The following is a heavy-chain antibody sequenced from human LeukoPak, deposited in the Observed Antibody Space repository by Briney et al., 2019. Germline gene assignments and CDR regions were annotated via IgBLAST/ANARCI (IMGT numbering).Heavy chain of an antibody. V-gene: IGHV3-15*01. Sequence: KPGGTLRLSCAASGFTFSNAWMSWVRQVPGKGLEWVGRIKANVDGGTTDYAAPVKGRFSISRDDSRGTLYLQMNSLKNDDTGVYYCATLAGDYYYYYYMDVWGKGTTVTVSS. CDR3: ATLAGDYYYYYYMDV. D-gene: IGHD2-15*01. CDR1: GFTFSNAW. CDR2: IKANVDGGTT. J-gene: IGHJ6*03.